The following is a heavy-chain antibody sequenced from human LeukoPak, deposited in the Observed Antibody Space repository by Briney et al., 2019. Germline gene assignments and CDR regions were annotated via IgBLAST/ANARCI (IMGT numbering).Heavy chain of an antibody. Sequence: SETLSLTCAVYGGSSSGYYWSWIRQPPGKGLEWIGEINHSGSTNYNPSLKSRVTISVDTSKNQFSLKLSSVTAADTAVYYCARLSRTTVLDYWGQGTLVTVSS. CDR3: ARLSRTTVLDY. D-gene: IGHD4-17*01. J-gene: IGHJ4*02. CDR1: GGSSSGYY. V-gene: IGHV4-34*01. CDR2: INHSGST.